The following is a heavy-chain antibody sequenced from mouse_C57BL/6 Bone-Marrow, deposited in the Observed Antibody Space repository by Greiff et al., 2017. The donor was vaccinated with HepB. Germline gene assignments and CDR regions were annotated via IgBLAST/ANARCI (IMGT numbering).Heavy chain of an antibody. Sequence: VQLQQSGPGLVQPSQSLSITCTVSGFSLTSYGVHWVRQSPGKGLEWLGVIWRGGSTDYNAAFMSRLSITKDNSKSLVFFKMNSLQADDTAIYYCAKADYDGIYYYAMDYWGQGTSVTVSS. CDR2: IWRGGST. CDR1: GFSLTSYG. D-gene: IGHD2-4*01. CDR3: AKADYDGIYYYAMDY. J-gene: IGHJ4*01. V-gene: IGHV2-5*01.